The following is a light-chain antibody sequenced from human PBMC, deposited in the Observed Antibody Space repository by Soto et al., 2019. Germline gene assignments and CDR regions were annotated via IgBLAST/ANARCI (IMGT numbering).Light chain of an antibody. CDR2: GAS. V-gene: IGKV1-39*01. Sequence: DIQMTQSPSSLSASVGDRVTITCRASQYIGDFLNWYQQTPGKAPKLLIFGASNLHIGVPSRFSGSGSGTEFTLTINNLQREDFATYYCQESYSTPRITFGQGTRLEIK. CDR1: QYIGDF. CDR3: QESYSTPRIT. J-gene: IGKJ5*01.